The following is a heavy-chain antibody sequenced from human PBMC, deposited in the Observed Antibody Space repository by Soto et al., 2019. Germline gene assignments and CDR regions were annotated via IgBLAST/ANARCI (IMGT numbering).Heavy chain of an antibody. J-gene: IGHJ5*02. V-gene: IGHV4-61*01. Sequence: ETLSLTCTVSGGSVSIGSYYWSWIRQPPGKGLEWSGYIYYSGSTNYNPSLKSRVTISVDTSKNQFSLKLSSVTAADTAVYYXARVSSIVGATRRWFDPWGQGTLVTVAS. CDR1: GGSVSIGSYY. CDR3: ARVSSIVGATRRWFDP. D-gene: IGHD1-26*01. CDR2: IYYSGST.